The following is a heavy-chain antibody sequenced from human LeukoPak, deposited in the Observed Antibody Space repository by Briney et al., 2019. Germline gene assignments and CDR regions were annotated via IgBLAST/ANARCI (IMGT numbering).Heavy chain of an antibody. V-gene: IGHV3-73*01. Sequence: GGSLRLSCVASGFTFSGSAMHWARQASGKGLEWVGRIRSKANSYATAYAASVKGRFTISRDDSNNTAYLQMKSLKIEDTAVYYCTRGISSSWSGFGDYWGQGTLVTVSS. D-gene: IGHD6-13*01. J-gene: IGHJ4*02. CDR2: IRSKANSYAT. CDR3: TRGISSSWSGFGDY. CDR1: GFTFSGSA.